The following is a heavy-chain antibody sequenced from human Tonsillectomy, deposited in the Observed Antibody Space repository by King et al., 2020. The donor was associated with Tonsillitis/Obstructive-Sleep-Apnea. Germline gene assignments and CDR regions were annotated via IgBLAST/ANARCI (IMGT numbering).Heavy chain of an antibody. D-gene: IGHD4-17*01. CDR1: GFTFTTYT. CDR3: ARGQSTVTLDA. Sequence: VQLVESGGGLVKPGGSLRLSCAASGFTFTTYTMTWVRQAPGKGLEWVSSISSSSSYIYYADSVKGRYTISRDNANNSLYQQMNSLRAEDTAVYYCARGQSTVTLDAWGQGTLVTVSS. CDR2: ISSSSSYI. J-gene: IGHJ4*02. V-gene: IGHV3-21*01.